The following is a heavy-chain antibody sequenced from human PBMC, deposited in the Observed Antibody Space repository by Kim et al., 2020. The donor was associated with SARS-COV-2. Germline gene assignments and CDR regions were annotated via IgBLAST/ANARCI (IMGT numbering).Heavy chain of an antibody. Sequence: ASVKVSCKASDYTFTSYGISWVRQAPGQGLEWMGWISAYNGNTNYAQKLQGRVTMTTDTSTSTAYMELRSLRSDDTAVYYCARGFNFWSGRERLSSVYWFDPWGQGTLVTVSS. J-gene: IGHJ5*02. CDR2: ISAYNGNT. CDR1: DYTFTSYG. CDR3: ARGFNFWSGRERLSSVYWFDP. V-gene: IGHV1-18*01. D-gene: IGHD3-3*01.